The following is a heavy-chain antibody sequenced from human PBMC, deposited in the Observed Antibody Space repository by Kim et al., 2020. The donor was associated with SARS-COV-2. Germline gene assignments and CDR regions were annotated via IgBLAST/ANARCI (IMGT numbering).Heavy chain of an antibody. D-gene: IGHD6-19*01. Sequence: SETLSLTCTVTGGSFNSGNWWYWVRQTPGKGLEWIGQVYQGDITNYNPSLRSRVRISIDESKSQFSLRINSATAADTAVYYCARDEGGGWRSFESWGQGALVTVSS. J-gene: IGHJ4*02. CDR2: VYQGDIT. V-gene: IGHV4-4*02. CDR1: GGSFNSGNW. CDR3: ARDEGGGWRSFES.